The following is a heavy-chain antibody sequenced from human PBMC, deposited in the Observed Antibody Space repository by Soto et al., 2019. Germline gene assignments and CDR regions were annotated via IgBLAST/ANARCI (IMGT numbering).Heavy chain of an antibody. D-gene: IGHD3-22*01. CDR3: ARYYDSSGYYLDP. Sequence: GASVKVSCKASGGTFSSYAISWVRQAPGQGLEWMGGIIPIFGTANYAQKFQGRVTITADKSTSTAYMEPSSLRSEDTAVYYCARYYDSSGYYLDPWGQGTLVTVSS. V-gene: IGHV1-69*06. CDR1: GGTFSSYA. CDR2: IIPIFGTA. J-gene: IGHJ5*02.